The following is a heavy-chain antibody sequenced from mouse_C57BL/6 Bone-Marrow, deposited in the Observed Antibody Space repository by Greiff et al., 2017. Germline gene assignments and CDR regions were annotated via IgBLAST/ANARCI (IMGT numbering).Heavy chain of an antibody. CDR3: TTPLGYYFDY. Sequence: EVQLQESGAELVRPGASVKLSCTASGFNIKDDYMHWVKQRPEQGLEWIGWIDPENGDTEYASKFQGKATITADTSSNTAYLQLSSLTSEDTAVYYCTTPLGYYFDYWGQGTTLTVSS. CDR2: IDPENGDT. J-gene: IGHJ2*01. D-gene: IGHD6-1*01. V-gene: IGHV14-4*01. CDR1: GFNIKDDY.